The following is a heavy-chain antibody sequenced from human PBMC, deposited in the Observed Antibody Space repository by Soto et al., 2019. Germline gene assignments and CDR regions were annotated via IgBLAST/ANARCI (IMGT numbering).Heavy chain of an antibody. J-gene: IGHJ1*01. Sequence: QLQLQESGPGLVKPSETLSLTCTVSGGSVSSSSYYWGWIRQPPGKGLEWIGSIYYSGSTYYKPSLKSRVTISVDTSKNQFSLKLSSVTAADTAVYYCARHSTPAYYDFWSGYLEYFQHWGQGTLVTVSS. CDR3: ARHSTPAYYDFWSGYLEYFQH. CDR1: GGSVSSSSYY. D-gene: IGHD3-3*01. V-gene: IGHV4-39*01. CDR2: IYYSGST.